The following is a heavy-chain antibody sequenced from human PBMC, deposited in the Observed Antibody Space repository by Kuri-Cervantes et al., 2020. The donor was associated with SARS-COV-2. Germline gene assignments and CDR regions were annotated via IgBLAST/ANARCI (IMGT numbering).Heavy chain of an antibody. V-gene: IGHV1-18*01. D-gene: IGHD6-13*01. CDR2: NSAYNGNT. J-gene: IGHJ6*03. CDR3: ARERGSWYVPLRTYYYYYMAV. Sequence: GRSLRLSCKASGYTFTSYGISWVRQAPGQGLEWMGWNSAYNGNTNYAQKLQGRVTMTTDTSTSTAYIELRSLRSDDTAVYYCARERGSWYVPLRTYYYYYMAVWGKGTTVTVSS. CDR1: GYTFTSYG.